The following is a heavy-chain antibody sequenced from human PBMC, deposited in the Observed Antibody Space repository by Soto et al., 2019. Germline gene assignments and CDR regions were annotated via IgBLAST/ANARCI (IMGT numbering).Heavy chain of an antibody. CDR2: ISAYNGNT. D-gene: IGHD1-26*01. Sequence: QVHLVQSGVEVKKPGASVKVSCKASGYTFTSFGISWVRQAPGQGLEWMGWISAYNGNTNYAQKLQGRVTMTTDTSTSTGYMELRSLRSDDTAVYYCARDRGYSGKSDAFDIWGQGTMVTVSS. CDR3: ARDRGYSGKSDAFDI. CDR1: GYTFTSFG. V-gene: IGHV1-18*04. J-gene: IGHJ3*02.